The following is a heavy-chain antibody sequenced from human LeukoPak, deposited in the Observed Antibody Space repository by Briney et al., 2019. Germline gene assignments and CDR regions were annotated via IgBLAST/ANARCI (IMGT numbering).Heavy chain of an antibody. CDR2: ICSSSSYI. D-gene: IGHD4-11*01. CDR1: GFTFSTYS. J-gene: IGHJ4*02. Sequence: GGSLRLSCAASGFTFSTYSMNWVRQAPGKGLEWVSSICSSSSYIYYADSVMGRSTISRDNAKNSLYLQMNSLRAEDTAVYYCARDRTAVKVLDYWGQGTLVTVSS. V-gene: IGHV3-21*01. CDR3: ARDRTAVKVLDY.